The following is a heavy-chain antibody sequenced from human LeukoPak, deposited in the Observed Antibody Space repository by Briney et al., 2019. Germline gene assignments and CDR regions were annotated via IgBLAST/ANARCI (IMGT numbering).Heavy chain of an antibody. CDR1: GYTFTDYY. Sequence: ASVNVSCKASGYTFTDYYMHWVRQAPGQGLGWMGWINPSSGGTDYLQKFNGRVAMTRDTSISTAYMELSRLRSDDTAVYYCARVGIAVASWGQGTLVTVSS. CDR2: INPSSGGT. J-gene: IGHJ5*02. CDR3: ARVGIAVAS. D-gene: IGHD6-19*01. V-gene: IGHV1-2*02.